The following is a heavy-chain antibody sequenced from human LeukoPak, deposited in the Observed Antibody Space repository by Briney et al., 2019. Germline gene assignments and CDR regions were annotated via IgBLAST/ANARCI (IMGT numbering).Heavy chain of an antibody. CDR1: GFTFSSYG. V-gene: IGHV3-30*18. CDR2: ISYDGSNK. CDR3: AKEGSGWKRGPYFDY. D-gene: IGHD6-19*01. J-gene: IGHJ4*02. Sequence: GGSLRLSCAASGFTFSSYGMHWVRQAPGKGLEWVAVISYDGSNKYYADSVKGRFTISRDNSKNTLYLQMNSLRAEDTAEYYCAKEGSGWKRGPYFDYWGQGTLVTVSS.